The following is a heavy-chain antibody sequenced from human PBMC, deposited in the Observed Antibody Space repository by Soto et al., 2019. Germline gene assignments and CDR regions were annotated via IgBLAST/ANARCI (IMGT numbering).Heavy chain of an antibody. CDR1: GFTFSSYA. CDR2: ISGSGGSK. D-gene: IGHD3-16*01. Sequence: GGSLRLSCAASGFTFSSYAMSWVRQAPGKGLEWVAAISGSGGSKYYADSVKGRFTISRDNAKNSLYLQMNSLRAEDTAVYYCAGLYGMDVWGQGTTVTVSS. CDR3: AGLYGMDV. V-gene: IGHV3-23*01. J-gene: IGHJ6*02.